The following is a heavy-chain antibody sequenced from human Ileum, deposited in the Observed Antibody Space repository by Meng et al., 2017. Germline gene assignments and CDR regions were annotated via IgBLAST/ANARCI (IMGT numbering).Heavy chain of an antibody. Sequence: QLQLQESRPGLVKPSETLSLMCTVSGVSISSSSHCCDWIRQPPGKGLEWIGSICYSGNTYYNPSLKSRVSMSVDTSKKQISLKLNSVTAADTAVYYCARRTGEVDLLDYWGQGTLVTVSS. CDR1: GVSISSSSHC. D-gene: IGHD7-27*01. CDR2: ICYSGNT. CDR3: ARRTGEVDLLDY. V-gene: IGHV4-39*01. J-gene: IGHJ4*02.